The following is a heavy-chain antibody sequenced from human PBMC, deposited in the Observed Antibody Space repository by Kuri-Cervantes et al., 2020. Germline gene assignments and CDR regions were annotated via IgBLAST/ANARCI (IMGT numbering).Heavy chain of an antibody. Sequence: GSLRLSCTVSGGSISSYYWGWIRQPPGKGLEWIGSIYYSGSTYYNPSLKSRVTISVDTSGNQFSLKLSSVTAADTAVYYCARDGSLGMDVWGQGTTVTVSS. V-gene: IGHV4-39*07. CDR2: IYYSGST. D-gene: IGHD1-26*01. CDR1: GGSISSYY. J-gene: IGHJ6*02. CDR3: ARDGSLGMDV.